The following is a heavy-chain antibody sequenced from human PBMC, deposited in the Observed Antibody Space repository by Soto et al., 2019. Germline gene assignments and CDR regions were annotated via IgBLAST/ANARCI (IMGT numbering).Heavy chain of an antibody. V-gene: IGHV3-30-3*01. CDR1: GFTFNNYA. CDR2: ISYDGGNK. Sequence: QVQLVESGGGVVQPGRSLRLSCAASGFTFNNYAMHWVRQAPGKGLEWVAVISYDGGNKYYADSVKGRFTVSRDNSKNTLYLQMDSLKADDTAVYYCARPPLVLPGGFDYWGQGTLVNVSS. D-gene: IGHD3-10*01. CDR3: ARPPLVLPGGFDY. J-gene: IGHJ4*02.